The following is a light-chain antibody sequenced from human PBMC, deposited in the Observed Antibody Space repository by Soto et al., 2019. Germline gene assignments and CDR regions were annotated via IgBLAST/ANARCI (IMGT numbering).Light chain of an antibody. CDR1: QSVTNDY. V-gene: IGKV3-20*01. CDR3: QQYGASPIT. CDR2: GAS. Sequence: EVVLTQSPGTLSLSPGERATLSCRASQSVTNDYLAWYQHKPGQAPRLLIYGASSGATDIPDRFSGSGSGTDFTLTISRLEPEDFAVHYCQQYGASPITFGPGTRLEIK. J-gene: IGKJ5*01.